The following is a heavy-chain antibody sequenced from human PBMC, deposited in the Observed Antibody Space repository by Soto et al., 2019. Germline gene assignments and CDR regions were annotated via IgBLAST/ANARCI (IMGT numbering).Heavy chain of an antibody. V-gene: IGHV4-30-2*01. CDR1: GGSISSGGYS. J-gene: IGHJ4*02. D-gene: IGHD5-12*01. Sequence: PSETLSLTCAVSGGSISSGGYSWTWIRQPPGKGLEWIGHIYHSVTPYYNPSLKSRVTISIDTSKNQFSLKLNSVTAADTAVYYCARGGAMATIPFDYWGQGALVTVSS. CDR3: ARGGAMATIPFDY. CDR2: IYHSVTP.